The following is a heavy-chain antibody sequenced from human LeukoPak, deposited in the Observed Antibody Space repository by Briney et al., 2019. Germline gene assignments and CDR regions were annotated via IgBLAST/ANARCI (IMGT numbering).Heavy chain of an antibody. V-gene: IGHV4-38-2*01. CDR1: GYSISSGYY. Sequence: PSETLSLTCAVSGYSISSGYYWGWIRQPPGKGLEWIGSIYHSGSTYYNPSLKSRVTISVDTSKNQFSLKPSSVTAADTAVYYCARVRTTVAPYYFDYWGQGTLVTVSS. CDR3: ARVRTTVAPYYFDY. D-gene: IGHD4-23*01. CDR2: IYHSGST. J-gene: IGHJ4*02.